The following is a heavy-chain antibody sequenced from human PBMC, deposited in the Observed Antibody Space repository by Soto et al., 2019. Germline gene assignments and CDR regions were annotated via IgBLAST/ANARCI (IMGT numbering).Heavy chain of an antibody. Sequence: QVLLQESGPGLVKPSQALSLTCTVSGDSIISSASYWSWIRQPPGKGLEWIGYVHHSGGADYNPSLKRRVTILVDPSKSQFSLELSSVTAADTAVYYCARADYGETPDGFDIWGRGTMVTVSS. J-gene: IGHJ3*02. CDR1: GDSIISSASY. CDR2: VHHSGGA. D-gene: IGHD4-17*01. CDR3: ARADYGETPDGFDI. V-gene: IGHV4-31*03.